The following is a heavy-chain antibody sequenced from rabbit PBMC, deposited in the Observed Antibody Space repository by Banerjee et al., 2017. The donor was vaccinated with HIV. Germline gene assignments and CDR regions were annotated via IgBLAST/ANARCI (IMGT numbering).Heavy chain of an antibody. J-gene: IGHJ4*01. Sequence: QSLEESGGDLVKPGASLTLTCTASGFDFSNNAMCWVRQAPGKGLEWIACMDPGSRSTTFYASWAKGRFTISKTSPTTVTLQMTSLTVADTATYLCAGSLVDNANLWGPGTLVTVS. CDR1: GFDFSNNA. V-gene: IGHV1S40*01. CDR3: AGSLVDNANL. CDR2: MDPGSRSTT. D-gene: IGHD1-1*01.